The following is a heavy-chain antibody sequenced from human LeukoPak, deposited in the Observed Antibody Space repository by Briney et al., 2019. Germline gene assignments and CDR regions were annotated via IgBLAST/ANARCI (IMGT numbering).Heavy chain of an antibody. Sequence: SETLSLTCTVSGGSISSYYWSWIRQPPGKGLEWIGYIYYSGSTNYNPSLKSRVTISVDTSKNQFSLKLSSVTAADTAVYYCARVLGVPAAMGYYYYMDVWGKGTTVTVSS. CDR1: GGSISSYY. CDR3: ARVLGVPAAMGYYYYMDV. V-gene: IGHV4-59*01. D-gene: IGHD2-2*01. CDR2: IYYSGST. J-gene: IGHJ6*03.